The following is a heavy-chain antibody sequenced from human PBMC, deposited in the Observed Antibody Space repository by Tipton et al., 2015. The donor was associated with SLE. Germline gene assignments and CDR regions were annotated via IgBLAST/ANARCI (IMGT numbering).Heavy chain of an antibody. Sequence: RSLRLSCAASGFTFSSYAMHWVRQAPGKGLEWVAVISYDGSNKYYADSVKGRFTISRDNSKNTLYLQMNSLRAEDTAVYYCARDRYSSSWSQGFQHWGQGTLVTVSS. V-gene: IGHV3-30*04. CDR3: ARDRYSSSWSQGFQH. CDR1: GFTFSSYA. J-gene: IGHJ1*01. CDR2: ISYDGSNK. D-gene: IGHD6-13*01.